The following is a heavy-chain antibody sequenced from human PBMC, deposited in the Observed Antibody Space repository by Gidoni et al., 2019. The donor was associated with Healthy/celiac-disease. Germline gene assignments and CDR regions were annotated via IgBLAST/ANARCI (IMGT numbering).Heavy chain of an antibody. CDR1: GGSFSGYY. CDR2: INHSGST. Sequence: QVQLQQWGAGLLKPPETLSLTCAVYGGSFSGYYWSWILQPPGKGLEWIGEINHSGSTNYNPSLKSRVTISVDTSKNQFSLKLSSVTAADTAVYYCARGEADYDIFAGDWFDPWGQGTLVTVSS. V-gene: IGHV4-34*01. D-gene: IGHD3-9*01. CDR3: ARGEADYDIFAGDWFDP. J-gene: IGHJ5*02.